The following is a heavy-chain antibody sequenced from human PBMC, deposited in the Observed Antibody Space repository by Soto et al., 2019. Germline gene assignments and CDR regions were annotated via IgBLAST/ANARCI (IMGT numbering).Heavy chain of an antibody. CDR1: GGSISSGGYS. V-gene: IGHV4-30-2*01. D-gene: IGHD5-18*01. CDR2: IYHSGST. Sequence: SETLSLTCAVSGGSISSGGYSWSWIRQPPGKGLEWIGYIYHSGSTYYNPSLKSRVTISVDRSKNQFSLKLSSVTAADTAVYYCASSGYSYGYPFDYWGQGTLVTVSS. CDR3: ASSGYSYGYPFDY. J-gene: IGHJ4*02.